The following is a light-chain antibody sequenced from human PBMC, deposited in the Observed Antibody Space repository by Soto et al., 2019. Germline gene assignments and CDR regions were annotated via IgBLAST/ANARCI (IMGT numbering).Light chain of an antibody. CDR3: QRTYRVPDT. CDR2: AAT. V-gene: IGKV1-39*01. J-gene: IGKJ2*01. CDR1: QSIGTY. Sequence: DILMTQSPSSMSASVGDTITITCRASQSIGTYLSWFHQKPGKAPNLLIFAATNLETGVPSRFSGSGCGTDITLTITGVPPEGFATYYCQRTYRVPDTFGQGTRLDI.